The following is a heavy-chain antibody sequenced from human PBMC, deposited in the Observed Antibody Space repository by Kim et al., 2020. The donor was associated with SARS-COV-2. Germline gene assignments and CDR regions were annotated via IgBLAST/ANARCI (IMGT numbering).Heavy chain of an antibody. CDR3: ARVMRRHCSSTSCLCVHYYYGMGV. J-gene: IGHJ6*01. Sequence: ASVKVSCKASGYTFTSYAMHWVRQAPGQRLEWMGWINAGNGNTKYSQKFQGRVTITRDTSASTAYMELSSLRSEDTAVYYCARVMRRHCSSTSCLCVHYYYGMGVWGQGTTVTVSS. V-gene: IGHV1-3*01. CDR1: GYTFTSYA. CDR2: INAGNGNT. D-gene: IGHD2-2*01.